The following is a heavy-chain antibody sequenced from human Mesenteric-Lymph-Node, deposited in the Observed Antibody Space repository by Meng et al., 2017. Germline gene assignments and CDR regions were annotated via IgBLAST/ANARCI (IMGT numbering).Heavy chain of an antibody. CDR3: ARDKGGYCSGGSCPDNFDY. CDR2: INTDTRKA. V-gene: IGHV7-4-1*02. J-gene: IGHJ4*02. D-gene: IGHD2-15*01. CDR1: GYTFTTFA. Sequence: ASVKVSCKASGYTFTTFAINWVRQAPGQGLEWMGWINTDTRKATYAQDFTGRFVFSLDTSVNTAHLQISSLKAEDTAVYYCARDKGGYCSGGSCPDNFDYWGQGTLVTVSS.